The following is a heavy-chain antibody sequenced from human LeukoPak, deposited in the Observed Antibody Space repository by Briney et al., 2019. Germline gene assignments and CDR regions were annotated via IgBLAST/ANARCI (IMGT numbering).Heavy chain of an antibody. CDR1: GFTFSSYG. CDR2: INSDGINT. D-gene: IGHD3-22*01. CDR3: ARDLGQYYDTSDNWFDP. V-gene: IGHV3-74*01. Sequence: GGSLRLSCAASGFTFSSYGMSWVRQAPGKGLVWVSRINSDGINTSYADSAKGRFTISRDNAKNTLNLQMNSLRAEDTAVYYCARDLGQYYDTSDNWFDPWGQGTLVTVSS. J-gene: IGHJ5*02.